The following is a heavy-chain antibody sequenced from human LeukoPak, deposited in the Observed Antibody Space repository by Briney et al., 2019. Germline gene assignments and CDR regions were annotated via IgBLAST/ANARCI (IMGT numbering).Heavy chain of an antibody. CDR3: ARVVVAGIAAAGEVDY. V-gene: IGHV4-38-2*02. CDR1: GYSISSGYY. J-gene: IGHJ4*02. Sequence: SETLSLTCTVSGYSISSGYYWGWIRPPPGKGLEWIGSIYHSGSTYYNPSLKSRVTISVDTSKNQFSLKLSSVTAADTAVYYCARVVVAGIAAAGEVDYWGQGTLVTVSS. D-gene: IGHD6-13*01. CDR2: IYHSGST.